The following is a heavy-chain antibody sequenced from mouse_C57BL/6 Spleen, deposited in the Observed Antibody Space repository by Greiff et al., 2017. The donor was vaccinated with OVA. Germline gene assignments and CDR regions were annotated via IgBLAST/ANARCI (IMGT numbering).Heavy chain of an antibody. CDR1: GYTFTSYW. CDR2: IDPSDSYT. V-gene: IGHV1-69*01. Sequence: QVQLQQPGAELVMPGASVKLSCKASGYTFTSYWMHWVKQRPGQGLEWIGEIDPSDSYTNYNQKFKGKSTLTVDKSSSTAYMQLSSLTSEVSAVYYCARRGYYGSSYYWYFDVWGTGTTVTVSS. J-gene: IGHJ1*03. CDR3: ARRGYYGSSYYWYFDV. D-gene: IGHD1-1*01.